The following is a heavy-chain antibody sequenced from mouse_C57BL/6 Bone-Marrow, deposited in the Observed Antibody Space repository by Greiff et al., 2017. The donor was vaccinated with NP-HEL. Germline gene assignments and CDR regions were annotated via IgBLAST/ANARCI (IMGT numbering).Heavy chain of an antibody. Sequence: QVQLKQPGAELVKPGASVKLSCKASGYTFTSYWMHWVKQRPGQGLEWIGMIHPNSGSTNYNEKFKSKATLTVDKSSSTAYMQLSSLTSEDSAVYYCAINYYGSSYFDYWGQGTTLTVSS. D-gene: IGHD1-1*01. CDR3: AINYYGSSYFDY. J-gene: IGHJ2*01. V-gene: IGHV1-64*01. CDR2: IHPNSGST. CDR1: GYTFTSYW.